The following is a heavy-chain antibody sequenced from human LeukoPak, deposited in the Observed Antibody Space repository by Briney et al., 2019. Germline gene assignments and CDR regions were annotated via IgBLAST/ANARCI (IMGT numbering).Heavy chain of an antibody. Sequence: GGSLRLSCAASGFTFDDYAMHWVRQAPGKGLEWVSLISGDGGSTYYADSVKGRFTISRDNSKNSLYLQMNSQRTEDTALYYCAKDSSSWTNFGMDVWGQGTTVTVSS. D-gene: IGHD6-13*01. J-gene: IGHJ6*02. V-gene: IGHV3-43*02. CDR1: GFTFDDYA. CDR3: AKDSSSWTNFGMDV. CDR2: ISGDGGST.